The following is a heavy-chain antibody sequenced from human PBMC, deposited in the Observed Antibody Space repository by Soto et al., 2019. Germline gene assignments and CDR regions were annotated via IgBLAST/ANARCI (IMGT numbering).Heavy chain of an antibody. Sequence: GGSLRLSCAASGFTFSSYSMNWVRQAPGKGLEWVSYISSSSSTIHYADSVKGRFTISRDNAKNSLYLQMNSLRDEDTAVYYCARTVYYDILTGYSTRHFDYWGQGTLVTVSS. CDR1: GFTFSSYS. D-gene: IGHD3-9*01. V-gene: IGHV3-48*02. J-gene: IGHJ4*02. CDR3: ARTVYYDILTGYSTRHFDY. CDR2: ISSSSSTI.